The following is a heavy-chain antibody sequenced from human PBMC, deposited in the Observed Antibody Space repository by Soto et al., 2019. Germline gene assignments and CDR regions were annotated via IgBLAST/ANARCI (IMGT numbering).Heavy chain of an antibody. D-gene: IGHD3-3*01. CDR1: GFTFSSYG. J-gene: IGHJ6*02. Sequence: GGSLRLSCAASGFTFSSYGMHWVRQAPGKGLEWVAVISYDGSNKYYADSVKGRFTISRDNSKNTLYLQMNSLRAEDTAVYYCAKGGEGYDFWSGRTTYYYYGMDVWGQGTTVTVSS. CDR3: AKGGEGYDFWSGRTTYYYYGMDV. V-gene: IGHV3-30*18. CDR2: ISYDGSNK.